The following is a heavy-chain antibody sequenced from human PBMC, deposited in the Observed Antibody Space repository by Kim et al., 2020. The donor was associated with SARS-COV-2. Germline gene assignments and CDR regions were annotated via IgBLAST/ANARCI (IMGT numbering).Heavy chain of an antibody. D-gene: IGHD6-13*01. CDR2: I. V-gene: IGHV3-48*02. J-gene: IGHJ4*02. Sequence: IHYADSVKGRFTISRDNDENSLYLQMNSLRDEDTAVYYCVRDSNWSFDYWGQGTLVTVSS. CDR3: VRDSNWSFDY.